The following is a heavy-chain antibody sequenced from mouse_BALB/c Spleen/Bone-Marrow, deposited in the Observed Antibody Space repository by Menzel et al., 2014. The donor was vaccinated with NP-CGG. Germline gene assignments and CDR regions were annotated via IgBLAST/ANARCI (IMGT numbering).Heavy chain of an antibody. D-gene: IGHD1-2*01. Sequence: DVKLQESGGGLVQPGGSMKLSCAASGFTFTDYYMSWVRQPPGKALEWLGFIRNKANGYTAEYSASVKGRFTISRDNSQTIHYLQMTALRAEDSATYYGAREFSTAIRWYFDFWGAGTTVTVSS. V-gene: IGHV7-3*02. CDR3: AREFSTAIRWYFDF. CDR2: IRNKANGYTA. J-gene: IGHJ1*01. CDR1: GFTFTDYY.